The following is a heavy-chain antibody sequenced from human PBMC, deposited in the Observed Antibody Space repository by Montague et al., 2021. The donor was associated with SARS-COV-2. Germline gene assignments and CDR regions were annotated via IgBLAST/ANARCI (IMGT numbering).Heavy chain of an antibody. CDR3: AKDRCAGLLEWLFDY. J-gene: IGHJ4*02. D-gene: IGHD3-3*01. CDR2: ICYDGGKK. CDR1: GFTFSSYG. Sequence: SLRLSCAASGFTFSSYGMHWVRQAPGKGLEWVAGICYDGGKKNYADSVKGRFTISRDNSKNTLYLQMNSLRAEDTAVYYCAKDRCAGLLEWLFDYWGQGTLVTVSS. V-gene: IGHV3-33*06.